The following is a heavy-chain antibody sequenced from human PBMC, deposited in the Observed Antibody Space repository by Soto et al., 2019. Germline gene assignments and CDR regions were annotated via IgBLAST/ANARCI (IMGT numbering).Heavy chain of an antibody. Sequence: SETLSLTCTVSGGSISSGDYYWSWIRHPPGKGLEWIGYIYYSGSTYYNPSLKSRVTISVDTSKNQFSLKLSSVTAADTAVYYCARDYGDSSGYGYFDYWGQGTLVTVSS. CDR2: IYYSGST. D-gene: IGHD3-22*01. J-gene: IGHJ4*02. V-gene: IGHV4-30-4*01. CDR3: ARDYGDSSGYGYFDY. CDR1: GGSISSGDYY.